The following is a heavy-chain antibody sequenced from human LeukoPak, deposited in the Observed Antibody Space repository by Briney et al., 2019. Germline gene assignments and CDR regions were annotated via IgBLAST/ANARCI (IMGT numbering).Heavy chain of an antibody. CDR3: ARDSYGSGWFDP. J-gene: IGHJ5*02. CDR2: ISSTSSYI. D-gene: IGHD6-25*01. Sequence: GSLRLSCAASGFTVSSNYMSWVRQAPGEGLEWVSSISSTSSYIYYADSVEGRFTISRDNAKNSLYLQMNRLRAEDTAVYYCARDSYGSGWFDPWGQGTLVTVSS. V-gene: IGHV3-21*01. CDR1: GFTVSSNY.